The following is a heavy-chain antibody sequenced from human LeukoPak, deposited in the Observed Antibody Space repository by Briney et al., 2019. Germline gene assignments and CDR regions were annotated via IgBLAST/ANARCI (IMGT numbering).Heavy chain of an antibody. CDR3: ASYLTSIPSGMDV. V-gene: IGHV3-21*01. J-gene: IGHJ6*02. Sequence: GGSLRLSCAASGFTFSDYSMNWVRQAPGKGLEWVSSISSSSSYIYYADSVKGRFTISRDNAKNSLYLQMNSLRAEDTAVYYCASYLTSIPSGMDVWGQGATVTVSS. D-gene: IGHD2/OR15-2a*01. CDR1: GFTFSDYS. CDR2: ISSSSSYI.